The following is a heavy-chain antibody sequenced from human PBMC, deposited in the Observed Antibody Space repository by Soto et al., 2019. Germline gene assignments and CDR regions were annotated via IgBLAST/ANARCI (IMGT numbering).Heavy chain of an antibody. J-gene: IGHJ4*02. CDR1: GFPFRSYT. CDR2: ISYDSTYK. V-gene: IGHV3-30-3*01. CDR3: TRDTPSITYDFDS. D-gene: IGHD1-20*01. Sequence: QVRLVESGGGVVPPGTSLRLSCAASGFPFRSYTVHWVRQAPGKGLEWLALISYDSTYKLYADSVRCRFTISRDNSENTLYLQMNSLRAGDTAVYYWTRDTPSITYDFDSGVQGTRVTVSS.